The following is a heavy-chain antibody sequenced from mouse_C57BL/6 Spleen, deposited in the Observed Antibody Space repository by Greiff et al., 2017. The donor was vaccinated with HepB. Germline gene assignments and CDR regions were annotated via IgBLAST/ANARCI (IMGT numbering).Heavy chain of an antibody. CDR1: GYTFTSYW. CDR3: AGGATVVEYYFDY. V-gene: IGHV1-52*01. D-gene: IGHD1-1*01. Sequence: QVQLQQSGAELVRPGSSVKLSCKASGYTFTSYWMHWVKQRPRQGLEWIGNIDPSDSETHYNQKFKDKATLTVDKSSSTAYMQLSSLTSEDSAVYYCAGGATVVEYYFDYWGQGTTLTVSS. J-gene: IGHJ2*01. CDR2: IDPSDSET.